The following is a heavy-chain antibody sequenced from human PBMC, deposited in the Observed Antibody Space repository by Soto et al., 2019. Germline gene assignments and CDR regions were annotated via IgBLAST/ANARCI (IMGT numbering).Heavy chain of an antibody. V-gene: IGHV5-10-1*01. CDR2: IDPSDSYT. D-gene: IGHD6-19*01. CDR1: GYSFTSYW. CDR3: AREAFGAVAGQRGYYYYGMDV. Sequence: GESLKISCKGSGYSFTSYWISWVRQMPGKGLEWMGRIDPSDSYTNYSPSFQGHVTISADKSISTAYLQWSSLKASDTAMYYCAREAFGAVAGQRGYYYYGMDVWGQGTTVTVSS. J-gene: IGHJ6*02.